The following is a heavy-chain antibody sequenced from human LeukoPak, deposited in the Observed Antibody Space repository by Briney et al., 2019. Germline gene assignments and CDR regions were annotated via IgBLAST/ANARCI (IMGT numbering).Heavy chain of an antibody. D-gene: IGHD3-22*01. Sequence: MASESLSLTFTVSGYSIISGYYWCWIRQPPGKGRLGIWIIYDSATTNYNPSLQSRVTISVDTSKNQFSLKLSSVTAAHTAVYYCARGSPEYYYDSSGWYFDYWGQGTLVTVSS. CDR1: GYSIISGYY. CDR2: IYDSATT. V-gene: IGHV4-38-2*02. CDR3: ARGSPEYYYDSSGWYFDY. J-gene: IGHJ4*02.